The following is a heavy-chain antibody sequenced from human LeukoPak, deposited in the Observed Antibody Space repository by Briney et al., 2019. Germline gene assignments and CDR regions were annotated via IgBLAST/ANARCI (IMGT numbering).Heavy chain of an antibody. D-gene: IGHD3-22*01. CDR3: ARDSPPYYYDSSGYYYVRSSGVFDY. CDR1: GGSISSSSYY. Sequence: SETLSLTCTVSGGSISSSSYYWGWIRQPPGKGLEWIGSIYYSGSTYYNPSLKSRVTISVDTSKNQFSLKLSSVTAADTAVYYCARDSPPYYYDSSGYYYVRSSGVFDYWGQGTLVTVSS. J-gene: IGHJ4*02. V-gene: IGHV4-39*07. CDR2: IYYSGST.